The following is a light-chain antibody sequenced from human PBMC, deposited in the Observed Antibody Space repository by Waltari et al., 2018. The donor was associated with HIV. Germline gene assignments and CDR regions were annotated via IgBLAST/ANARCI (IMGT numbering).Light chain of an antibody. J-gene: IGLJ2*01. V-gene: IGLV2-14*03. CDR3: SSYTNSDTVV. CDR1: TSHVGRHTS. CDR2: DVS. Sequence: QSALTQPASVSGSPGQSLTIPCPRTTSHVGRHTSFSWYQQHPAKAPKLVILDVSNRPSGVSNRFSGSKSGNTASLTISGLQAEDEAYYYCSSYTNSDTVVFGGGTKVTVL.